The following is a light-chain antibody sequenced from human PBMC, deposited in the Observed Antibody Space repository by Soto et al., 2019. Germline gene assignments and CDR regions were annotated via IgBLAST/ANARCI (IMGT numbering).Light chain of an antibody. Sequence: QSVLTQPPSVSAAPGQKVTISCSGSSSNIGNGYVSWYQQLPGTAPKLLIYDNNKRPSGIPDRFSGSKSGTSATLGITGLQTGDEADYYCGTWDSSLSTVLFGGGTKVTVL. CDR3: GTWDSSLSTVL. CDR1: SSNIGNGY. V-gene: IGLV1-51*01. J-gene: IGLJ2*01. CDR2: DNN.